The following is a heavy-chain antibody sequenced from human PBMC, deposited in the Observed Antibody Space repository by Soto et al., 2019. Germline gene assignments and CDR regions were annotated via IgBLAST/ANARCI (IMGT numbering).Heavy chain of an antibody. J-gene: IGHJ3*02. D-gene: IGHD3-10*01. CDR3: ARGNAFRGVWHDAFDI. CDR1: GGSISSYY. V-gene: IGHV4-59*01. CDR2: IYYSGST. Sequence: PSETLSLTCTVSGGSISSYYWSWIRQPPGKGLEWIGYIYYSGSTNYNPSLKSRVTISVDTSKNQFSLELSSVTAADTAVYYCARGNAFRGVWHDAFDIWGQGTMVTVSS.